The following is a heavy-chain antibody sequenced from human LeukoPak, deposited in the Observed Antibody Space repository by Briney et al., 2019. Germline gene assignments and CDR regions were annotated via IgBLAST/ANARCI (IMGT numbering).Heavy chain of an antibody. D-gene: IGHD2-21*02. CDR3: ANACGGDCYSDY. CDR1: GFTFSSYA. V-gene: IGHV3-30*04. CDR2: ISYDGSNK. J-gene: IGHJ4*02. Sequence: GRSLRLSCAASGFTFSSYAMHWVRQAPGKGLEWVAVISYDGSNKYYADSVKGRFTISRDNSKNTLYLQMNSLRAEDTAVYYCANACGGDCYSDYWGQGTLVTVSS.